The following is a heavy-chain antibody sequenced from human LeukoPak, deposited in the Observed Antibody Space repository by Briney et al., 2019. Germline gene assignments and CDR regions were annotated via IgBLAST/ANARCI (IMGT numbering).Heavy chain of an antibody. CDR2: INHSGST. Sequence: SETLSLTCAVYGGSFSGYYWSWIRQPPGRGLEWIGEINHSGSTNYNPSLKSRVTISVDTSKNQFSLKLSSMTAADTAVYYCARHPRRDGYNYGWFDPWGQGTLVTVSS. D-gene: IGHD5-24*01. J-gene: IGHJ5*02. CDR3: ARHPRRDGYNYGWFDP. V-gene: IGHV4-34*01. CDR1: GGSFSGYY.